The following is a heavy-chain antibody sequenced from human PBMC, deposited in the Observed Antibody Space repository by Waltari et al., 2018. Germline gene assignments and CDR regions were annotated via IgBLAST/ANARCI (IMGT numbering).Heavy chain of an antibody. CDR2: TVPISGTA. D-gene: IGHD3-22*01. CDR1: GGPFSSYA. CDR3: ARGGIDSSGYSP. J-gene: IGHJ5*02. Sequence: QVQLVQSGAEVQKPGSSVKVSCKASGGPFSSYAISWVRQAPGQGLAWMGRTVPISGTANSAQKVQGRVTITADESTSTAYMELSSLRSEDTAVYYCARGGIDSSGYSPWGQGTLVTVSS. V-gene: IGHV1-69*11.